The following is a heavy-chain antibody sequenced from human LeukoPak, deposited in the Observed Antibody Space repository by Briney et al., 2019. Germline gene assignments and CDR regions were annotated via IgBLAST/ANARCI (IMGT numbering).Heavy chain of an antibody. V-gene: IGHV1-2*02. Sequence: GSSVKVSCKASGYTFTGYYMHWVRRAPGQGLEWMGWINPNSGGTNYAQKFQGRVTMTRDTSISTAYMELSRLRSDDTAVYYCAREGQLVLRTLENWFDPWGQGTLVTVSS. CDR3: AREGQLVLRTLENWFDP. D-gene: IGHD6-13*01. CDR2: INPNSGGT. CDR1: GYTFTGYY. J-gene: IGHJ5*02.